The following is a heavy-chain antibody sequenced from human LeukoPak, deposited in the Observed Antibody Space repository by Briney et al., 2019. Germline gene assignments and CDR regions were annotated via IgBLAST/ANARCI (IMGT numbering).Heavy chain of an antibody. CDR2: VYHGGSI. V-gene: IGHV4-4*02. D-gene: IGHD5-12*01. CDR3: ARRGYSGYEAYFDY. J-gene: IGHJ4*02. Sequence: SGTLSLTCAVSGASISSSARWSWVRQFPGKGLEWIGEVYHGGSINYNPSLKSRVTISLDNSNNHFSLRLSSVTAADTARYYCARRGYSGYEAYFDYWGQGTLVTVSS. CDR1: GASISSSAR.